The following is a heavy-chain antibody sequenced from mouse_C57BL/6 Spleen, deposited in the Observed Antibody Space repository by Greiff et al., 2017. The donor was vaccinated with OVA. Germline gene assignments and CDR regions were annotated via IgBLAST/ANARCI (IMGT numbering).Heavy chain of an antibody. CDR3: APYYDYRFAY. J-gene: IGHJ3*01. Sequence: EVHLVESGAELVKPGASVKLSCTASGFNIQDYYMPWVKQRTEQGLEWIGRIDPEDGEPKYDPKFQGKATITADKSSNTAYLQLSSLTSEDTAVYYCAPYYDYRFAYWGQGTLVTVSA. V-gene: IGHV14-2*01. CDR1: GFNIQDYY. D-gene: IGHD2-4*01. CDR2: IDPEDGEP.